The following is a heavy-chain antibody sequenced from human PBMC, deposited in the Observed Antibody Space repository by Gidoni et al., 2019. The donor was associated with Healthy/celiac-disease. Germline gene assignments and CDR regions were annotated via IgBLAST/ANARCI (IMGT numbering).Heavy chain of an antibody. Sequence: QVQLVQSGAEVKKPGSSVKVSCKASGGTFSSYAISWVRQAPGQGLEWMGGIIPIFGTANYAQKFQGRVTITADESTSTAYMELSSLRSEDTAVYYCARDTWTTVTTGRGHVGDYWGQGTLVTVSS. D-gene: IGHD4-17*01. CDR2: IIPIFGTA. V-gene: IGHV1-69*01. CDR1: GGTFSSYA. CDR3: ARDTWTTVTTGRGHVGDY. J-gene: IGHJ4*02.